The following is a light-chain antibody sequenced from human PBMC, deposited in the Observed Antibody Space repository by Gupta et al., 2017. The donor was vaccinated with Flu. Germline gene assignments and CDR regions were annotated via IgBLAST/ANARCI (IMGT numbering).Light chain of an antibody. J-gene: IGLJ3*02. Sequence: QSVLTQPPSASGTPGQRVTISCSGSSSNIGSNYVYWYQQLPGTAPKLLIYRNDQRPSGVPDRFSGSKSGTSDSLAISGLRSEDEADYYCAAWDDSLSAWVFGGGSKLTVL. V-gene: IGLV1-47*01. CDR3: AAWDDSLSAWV. CDR2: RND. CDR1: SSNIGSNY.